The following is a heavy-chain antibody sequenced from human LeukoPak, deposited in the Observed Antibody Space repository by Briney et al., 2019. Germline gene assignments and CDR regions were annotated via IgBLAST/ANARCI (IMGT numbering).Heavy chain of an antibody. D-gene: IGHD6-13*01. J-gene: IGHJ3*02. CDR2: ISDSGGRT. Sequence: GGSLRLSCAVSGITLSNYGMSWVRQAPGKGLEWVAGISDSGGRTNYADSVKGRFTISRDNSKNTLYLQMNSLRAEDTAVYYCARIIAAAVFDAFDIWGQGTMVTVSS. CDR1: GITLSNYG. V-gene: IGHV3-23*01. CDR3: ARIIAAAVFDAFDI.